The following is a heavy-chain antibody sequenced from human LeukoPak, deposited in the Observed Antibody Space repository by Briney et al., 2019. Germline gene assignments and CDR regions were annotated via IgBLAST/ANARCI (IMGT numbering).Heavy chain of an antibody. CDR1: GFTFSSYW. CDR2: IKQDGSEK. V-gene: IGHV3-7*01. CDR3: AREGQSPGYGGKPGDD. Sequence: PGGSLRLSCAASGFTFSSYWMSWVRQAPGEGLEWVANIKQDGSEKYSVDSVKGRFTISRDNAKNSLYLQMNSLRAEDTAVYYCAREGQSPGYGGKPGDDWGQGTLVIVSS. D-gene: IGHD4-23*01. J-gene: IGHJ4*02.